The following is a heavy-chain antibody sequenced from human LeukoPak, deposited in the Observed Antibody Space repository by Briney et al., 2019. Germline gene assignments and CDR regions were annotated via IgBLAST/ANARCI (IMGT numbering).Heavy chain of an antibody. CDR1: GYTLTELS. V-gene: IGHV1-24*01. D-gene: IGHD3-10*01. Sequence: ASVKVSCKVSGYTLTELSMHWVRQAPGKGLEWMGGFDPEDGETLYAQKFQGRVTMTEDTSTDTAYMELTSLRSEDTAVYYCATDQRGAGLGFRYGSGSYNGIDVWGQGITVTVSS. J-gene: IGHJ6*02. CDR2: FDPEDGET. CDR3: ATDQRGAGLGFRYGSGSYNGIDV.